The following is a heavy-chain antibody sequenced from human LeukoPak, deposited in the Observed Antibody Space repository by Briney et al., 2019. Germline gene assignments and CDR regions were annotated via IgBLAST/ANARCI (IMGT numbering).Heavy chain of an antibody. CDR3: ARDRGQTGYYWSYYYYMDV. CDR2: ISGGSSTI. CDR1: GFTFSDYS. V-gene: IGHV3-48*01. D-gene: IGHD3-9*01. Sequence: GGSLRLSCAAAGFTFSDYSMNWVRQAPGKGLEWVSYISGGSSTIYYADSVKGRFTISRDNAQNSLYLQMNSLRAEDTAVYYCARDRGQTGYYWSYYYYMDVWGIGTTVTVSS. J-gene: IGHJ6*03.